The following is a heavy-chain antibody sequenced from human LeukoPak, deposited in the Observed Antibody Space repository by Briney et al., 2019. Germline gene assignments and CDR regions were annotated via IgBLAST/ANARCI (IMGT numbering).Heavy chain of an antibody. CDR2: ISYDGSNK. CDR3: ARDRETEGSGSYYTYYYYGMDV. V-gene: IGHV3-30-3*01. D-gene: IGHD3-10*01. CDR1: GFTFSSYA. J-gene: IGHJ6*02. Sequence: GRSLRLSCAASGFTFSSYAMHWVRQAPGKGLGWVAVISYDGSNKYYADSVKGRFTISRDNSKNTLYLQMNSLRAEDTAVYYCARDRETEGSGSYYTYYYYGMDVWGQGTTVTVSS.